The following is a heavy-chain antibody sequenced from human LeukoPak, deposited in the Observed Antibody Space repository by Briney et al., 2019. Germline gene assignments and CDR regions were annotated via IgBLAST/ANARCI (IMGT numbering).Heavy chain of an antibody. CDR3: ARETTAVAGPLADY. CDR1: GFTVSSNY. J-gene: IGHJ4*02. Sequence: GGSLRLSCAASGFTVSSNYMSWVRQAPGKGLEWVSVIYSGGSTYYADSVKGRFTISRDNSKNTLYLQMNSLRAEDTAVYYCARETTAVAGPLADYWGQGTLVTVSS. D-gene: IGHD6-19*01. V-gene: IGHV3-66*01. CDR2: IYSGGST.